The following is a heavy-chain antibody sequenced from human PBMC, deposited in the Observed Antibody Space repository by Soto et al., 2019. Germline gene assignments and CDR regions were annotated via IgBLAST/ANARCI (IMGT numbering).Heavy chain of an antibody. J-gene: IGHJ6*02. D-gene: IGHD3-10*01. CDR3: ARQGFGEIHGLVDV. V-gene: IGHV4-59*08. CDR2: MHYGGNS. CDR1: GGSISSYY. Sequence: QVQLQESGPGLVKPSETLSVTCTVSGGSISSYYCSWFRQPLGKGLEWIGHMHYGGNSGYNPSLRSRVTMSVDTSKNQFSLKLSSVTAADTALYYCARQGFGEIHGLVDVWGQGTTVTVSS.